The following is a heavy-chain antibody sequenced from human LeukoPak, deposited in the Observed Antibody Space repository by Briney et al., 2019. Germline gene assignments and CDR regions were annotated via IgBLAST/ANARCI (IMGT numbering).Heavy chain of an antibody. Sequence: SETLSPTCTVSGGSISSYYWSWIRQPPGKGLEWIGYIYYSGSTNYNPSLKSRVTISVDTSKNQFSLKLSSVTAADTAVYYCARDVPYSSGWIRADAFDIWGQGTMVTVSS. J-gene: IGHJ3*02. D-gene: IGHD6-19*01. CDR1: GGSISSYY. V-gene: IGHV4-59*01. CDR2: IYYSGST. CDR3: ARDVPYSSGWIRADAFDI.